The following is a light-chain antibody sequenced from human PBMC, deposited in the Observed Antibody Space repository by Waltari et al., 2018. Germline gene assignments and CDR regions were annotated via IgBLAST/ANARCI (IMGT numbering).Light chain of an antibody. CDR3: QQYDSLPLT. J-gene: IGKJ3*01. Sequence: DVPLTQSPSSLSASVGDRVTITCQASQDISNYLNWYQQKPGKAPNLLIYATSNLESGVPSRFSGSGSGTLFTFTISSLQPEDIATYYCQQYDSLPLTFGPGTTVDV. V-gene: IGKV1-33*01. CDR1: QDISNY. CDR2: ATS.